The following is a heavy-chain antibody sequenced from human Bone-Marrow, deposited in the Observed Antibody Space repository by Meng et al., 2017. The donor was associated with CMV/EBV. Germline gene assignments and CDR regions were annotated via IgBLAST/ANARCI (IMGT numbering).Heavy chain of an antibody. CDR1: GVTFEGYA. D-gene: IGHD6-6*01. Sequence: ASGVTFEGYAMSWVRQAPGQGLEWMGSINWNGGSTSYADTVKGRFTISRDNAKSTVYLQMNSLRAEDTALYHCARGHSGSRWWFDPWGQGTLVTVSS. V-gene: IGHV3-20*01. CDR3: ARGHSGSRWWFDP. CDR2: INWNGGST. J-gene: IGHJ5*02.